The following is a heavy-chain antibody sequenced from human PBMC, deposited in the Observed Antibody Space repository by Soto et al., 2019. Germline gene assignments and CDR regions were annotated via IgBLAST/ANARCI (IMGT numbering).Heavy chain of an antibody. CDR3: AGETLTFGSALDV. V-gene: IGHV3-43*01. Sequence: PGGSLRLSCAASGFRFDDYNMHWVRQAPGKGLEWVSLITWNGANSYYADSVKGRFTISRDGTTKSLSLQMTSLKREDTGLYFCAGETLTFGSALDVWGQGTTVTVSS. D-gene: IGHD3-3*01. CDR2: ITWNGANS. J-gene: IGHJ6*02. CDR1: GFRFDDYN.